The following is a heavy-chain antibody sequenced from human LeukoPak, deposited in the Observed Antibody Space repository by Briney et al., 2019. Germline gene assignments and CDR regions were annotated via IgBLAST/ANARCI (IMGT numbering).Heavy chain of an antibody. CDR1: GYSFTSYW. CDR2: IYPGDSDT. V-gene: IGHV5-51*01. D-gene: IGHD3-22*01. Sequence: GESLKIPCKGSGYSFTSYWIGWVRQMPGKGLEWMGIIYPGDSDTRYSPSFQGQVTISADKSISTAYLQWSSLKASDTAMYYCARTNEYYYDSSRYYFDYWGQGTLVTVSS. CDR3: ARTNEYYYDSSRYYFDY. J-gene: IGHJ4*02.